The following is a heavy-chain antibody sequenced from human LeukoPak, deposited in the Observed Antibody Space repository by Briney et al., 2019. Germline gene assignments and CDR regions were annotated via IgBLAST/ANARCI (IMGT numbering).Heavy chain of an antibody. J-gene: IGHJ4*02. Sequence: WETLSLTCTVSGGSISGSSYYWGWIRQSPVKGLEWIGSIYYSGSTYHNPSLKSRVTISVDTSKNQFSLKLSSVTAADTAFYYCARHYGSGTYFGYWGQGTLVTASS. D-gene: IGHD3-10*01. V-gene: IGHV4-39*01. CDR3: ARHYGSGTYFGY. CDR1: GGSISGSSYY. CDR2: IYYSGST.